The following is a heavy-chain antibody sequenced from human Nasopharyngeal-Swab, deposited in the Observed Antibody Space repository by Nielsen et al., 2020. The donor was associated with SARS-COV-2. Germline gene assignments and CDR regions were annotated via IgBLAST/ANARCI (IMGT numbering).Heavy chain of an antibody. V-gene: IGHV6-1*01. Sequence: QTLSLTCAISGDSVSSSSAAWTWIRQSPSRGLEWLGRTYYRSKWYNDYAVSVKSRITINPDTSKNQFSLHLNSVTPEDTAVYYCARARGAYGDYYYYYYTDVWGKGTTVTVSS. D-gene: IGHD4-17*01. CDR2: TYYRSKWYN. CDR1: GDSVSSSSAA. J-gene: IGHJ6*03. CDR3: ARARGAYGDYYYYYYTDV.